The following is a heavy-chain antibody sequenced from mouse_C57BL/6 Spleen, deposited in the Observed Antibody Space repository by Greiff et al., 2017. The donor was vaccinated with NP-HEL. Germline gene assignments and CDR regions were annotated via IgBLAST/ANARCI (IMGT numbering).Heavy chain of an antibody. CDR3: AREGDYYGDYAMDD. CDR2: INYDGSST. V-gene: IGHV5-16*01. CDR1: GFTFSDYY. D-gene: IGHD1-1*01. Sequence: EVKLVESEGGLVQPGRSMKLSCTASGFTFSDYYMAWVRQVPEKGLEWVANINYDGSSTYYLDSLKSRFIISRDNAKNILYLQMSSLKSEDTATYYCAREGDYYGDYAMDDWGQGTSVTVSS. J-gene: IGHJ4*01.